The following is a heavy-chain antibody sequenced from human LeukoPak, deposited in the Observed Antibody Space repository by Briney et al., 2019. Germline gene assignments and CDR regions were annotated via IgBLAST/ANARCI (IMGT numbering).Heavy chain of an antibody. CDR3: ARGGLGPTNHFDS. CDR1: GGSISSSRYY. V-gene: IGHV4-39*07. D-gene: IGHD2-8*01. Sequence: PSETLSLTCTVSGGSISSSRYYWAWIRQPPGKGLEWIGSIYYSGSTYYNPSLKSRVTISVDTSKNQFSLKLTSVTAADTALYYCARGGLGPTNHFDSWGQGTLVTVSS. J-gene: IGHJ4*02. CDR2: IYYSGST.